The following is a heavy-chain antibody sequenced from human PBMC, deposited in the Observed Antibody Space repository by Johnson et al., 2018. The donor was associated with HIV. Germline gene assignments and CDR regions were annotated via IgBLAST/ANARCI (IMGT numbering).Heavy chain of an antibody. D-gene: IGHD4-23*01. CDR3: ARGLVDGGNFRAFEI. CDR2: ISFDGNLK. J-gene: IGHJ3*02. CDR1: GFTFSSYG. V-gene: IGHV3-33*08. Sequence: QVQLVESGGGVVQPGRSLRLSCVASGFTFSSYGMHWVRQAPGKGPEWVAVISFDGNLKKYADSVKGRFTISRDNAKNSLYRQMNSLRAEDTAVSYCARGLVDGGNFRAFEIWGQGTVVTVSS.